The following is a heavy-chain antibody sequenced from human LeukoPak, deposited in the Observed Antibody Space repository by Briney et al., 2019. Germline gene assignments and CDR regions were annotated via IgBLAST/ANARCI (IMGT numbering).Heavy chain of an antibody. CDR2: IDHRGSA. V-gene: IGHV4-34*01. Sequence: SETLSLTCAVHGASLSDYYWTRIRQSPEKGLECIGAIDHRGSANYNPSLESRVTISLDTSKNQFSLNLASVTAADTAVYYCARDPYRDAPDYFDYWGQGTLVTVSS. D-gene: IGHD1-14*01. CDR3: ARDPYRDAPDYFDY. CDR1: GASLSDYY. J-gene: IGHJ4*02.